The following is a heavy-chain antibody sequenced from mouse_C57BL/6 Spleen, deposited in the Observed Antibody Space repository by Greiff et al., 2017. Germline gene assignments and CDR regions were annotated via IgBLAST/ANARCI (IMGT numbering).Heavy chain of an antibody. CDR3: ARWEGSSYYFDY. J-gene: IGHJ2*01. Sequence: VNVVESGAELVKPGASVKISCKASGYAFSSYWMNWVKQRPGKGLEWIGQIYPGDGDTNYNGKFKGKATLTADKSSSTAYMQLSSLTSEDSAVYFCARWEGSSYYFDYWGQGTTLTVSS. CDR1: GYAFSSYW. D-gene: IGHD1-1*01. CDR2: IYPGDGDT. V-gene: IGHV1-80*01.